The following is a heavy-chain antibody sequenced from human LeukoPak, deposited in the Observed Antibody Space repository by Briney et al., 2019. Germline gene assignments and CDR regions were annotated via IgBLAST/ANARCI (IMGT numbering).Heavy chain of an antibody. CDR3: ARDDYGDYDFDY. CDR1: GFTFIRYS. D-gene: IGHD4-17*01. J-gene: IGHJ4*02. CDR2: ISSSSTTI. Sequence: PGGSLRLSCAASGFTFIRYSMNWVRQAPGKGLEWVSFISSSSTTIFYADSVKGRFTISIDNAKNSLFLQMNSLRAEDTAVYYCARDDYGDYDFDYWGQGTLVAVSS. V-gene: IGHV3-48*01.